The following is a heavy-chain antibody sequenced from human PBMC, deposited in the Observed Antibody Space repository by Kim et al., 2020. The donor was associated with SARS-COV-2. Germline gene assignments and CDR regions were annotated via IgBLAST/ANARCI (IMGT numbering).Heavy chain of an antibody. CDR2: ISWNSGSI. CDR3: AKVRWDCSGGSCYSHWYFDL. Sequence: GGSLRLSCAASGFTFDDYAMHWVRQAPGKGLEWVSGISWNSGSIGYADSVKGRFTISRDNAKNSLYLQMNSLRAEDTALYYCAKVRWDCSGGSCYSHWYFDLWGRGTLVTVSS. J-gene: IGHJ2*01. V-gene: IGHV3-9*01. CDR1: GFTFDDYA. D-gene: IGHD2-15*01.